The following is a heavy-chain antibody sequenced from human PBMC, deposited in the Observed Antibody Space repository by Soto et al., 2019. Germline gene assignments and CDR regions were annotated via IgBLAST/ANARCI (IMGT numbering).Heavy chain of an antibody. CDR3: ARDRGYSGYGPRGSSYYFDY. J-gene: IGHJ4*02. V-gene: IGHV3-53*01. Sequence: GSLRLSCAASGFTVSSNYMSWVRQAPGKGLEWVSVIYSGGSTYYADSVKGRFTISRDNSKNTLYLQMNSLRAEDTAVYYCARDRGYSGYGPRGSSYYFDYWGQGTLVTVSS. CDR1: GFTVSSNY. CDR2: IYSGGST. D-gene: IGHD5-12*01.